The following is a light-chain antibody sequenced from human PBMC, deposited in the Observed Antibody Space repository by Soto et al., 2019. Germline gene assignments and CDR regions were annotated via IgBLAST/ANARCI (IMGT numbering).Light chain of an antibody. CDR1: SSNIGAGYD. V-gene: IGLV1-40*01. Sequence: QSVLTQPPSVSGAPGQRVTISCTGNSSNIGAGYDVHWYQQVPGTAPKLLIYGNTNRPSGVPDRFSGSKSGTSASLAITGLQAEDEADYHCQSYDSSLSSQVVFGGGTKQTVL. CDR2: GNT. J-gene: IGLJ2*01. CDR3: QSYDSSLSSQVV.